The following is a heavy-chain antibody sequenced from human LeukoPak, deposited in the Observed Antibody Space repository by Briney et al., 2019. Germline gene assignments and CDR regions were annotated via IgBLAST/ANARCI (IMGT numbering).Heavy chain of an antibody. CDR2: ISSSSSYI. V-gene: IGHV3-21*01. Sequence: GGSLRLSCAASGFTFSSYSMNWVRQAPGKGLEWVSSISSSSSYIYYAGSVKGRFTISRDNAKNSLYLQMNSLRAEDTAVYYCATGQRRFRFDYWGQGTLVTVSS. CDR3: ATGQRRFRFDY. D-gene: IGHD6-25*01. CDR1: GFTFSSYS. J-gene: IGHJ4*02.